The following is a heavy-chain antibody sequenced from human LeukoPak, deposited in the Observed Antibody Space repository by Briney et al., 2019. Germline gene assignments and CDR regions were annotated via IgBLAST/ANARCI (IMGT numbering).Heavy chain of an antibody. CDR1: GFTFASST. V-gene: IGHV3-21*01. CDR3: ARGSYGDYGY. J-gene: IGHJ4*02. CDR2: MSPDSNYI. Sequence: GGSLRLSCAASGFTFASSTMNWVRQAPGKGLEWASSMSPDSNYIYYADSVKGRFTISRDNAKNSLYLQMNSLRADDTAVYYCARGSYGDYGYWGQGTLVTVSS. D-gene: IGHD4-17*01.